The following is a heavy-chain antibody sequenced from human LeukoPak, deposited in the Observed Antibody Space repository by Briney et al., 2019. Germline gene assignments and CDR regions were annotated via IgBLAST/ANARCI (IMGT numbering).Heavy chain of an antibody. CDR1: GYTFTSSD. J-gene: IGHJ5*02. V-gene: IGHV1-8*02. CDR2: MNPNSGNT. CDR3: VRGLGEQWPPRQTWFDP. Sequence: ASVKVSCKASGYTFTSSDINWVRQATGQGLEWMGWMNPNSGNTGYAQKFQGRVTMTRNTSISTAYMELSSLRSEDTAVYYCVRGLGEQWPPRQTWFDPWGQGTLVTVSS. D-gene: IGHD6-19*01.